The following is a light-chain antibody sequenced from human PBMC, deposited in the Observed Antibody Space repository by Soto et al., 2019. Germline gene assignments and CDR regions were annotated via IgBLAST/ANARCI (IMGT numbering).Light chain of an antibody. CDR1: QSVSSSY. CDR2: GAS. J-gene: IGKJ1*01. V-gene: IGKV3-20*01. CDR3: QQYSIWRT. Sequence: EIVLTQSPATLSLSPGERATLSCRASQSVSSSYLAWYQQKPGQAPRLLIYGASSRATGIPDRFSGTGSETDFTLTISSLQSEDFAVYYCQQYSIWRTFGQGTKVDIK.